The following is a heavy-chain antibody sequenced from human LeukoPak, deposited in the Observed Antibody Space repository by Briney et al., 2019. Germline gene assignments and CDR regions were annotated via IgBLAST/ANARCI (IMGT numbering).Heavy chain of an antibody. CDR3: ARGVPGGWYFDL. J-gene: IGHJ2*01. V-gene: IGHV3-74*01. CDR1: GFTFSSYW. Sequence: GGSLRLSCAASGFTFSSYWMHWVRQAPGKGLVWVSRINGDGTRTNYADSVKGRFAISRDNAENTVNLQIYSLKAEDTAVYYCARGVPGGWYFDLRGRATLVTVSS. CDR2: INGDGTRT. D-gene: IGHD3-16*01.